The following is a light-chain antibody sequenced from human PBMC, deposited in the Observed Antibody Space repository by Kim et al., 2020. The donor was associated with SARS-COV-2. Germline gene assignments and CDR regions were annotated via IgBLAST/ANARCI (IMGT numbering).Light chain of an antibody. Sequence: DVQMTQSPSILSASVGDRVTIACRASQSISTWLAWYQQKPGKAPKVLIYLSSTLASGVPSRFSGSGSGTEFTLTISSLQPDDFATYYCQQYNSFGWTFGQGTKVDIK. CDR2: LSS. CDR3: QQYNSFGWT. J-gene: IGKJ1*01. V-gene: IGKV1-5*03. CDR1: QSISTW.